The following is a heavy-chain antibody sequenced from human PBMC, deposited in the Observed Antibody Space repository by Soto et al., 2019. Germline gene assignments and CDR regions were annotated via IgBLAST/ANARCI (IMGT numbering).Heavy chain of an antibody. Sequence: QVQLVESGGGLVKPGGSLRLSCAASGFTFSDYYMSWIRQAPGKGLEWVSYISSSGSTIYYADAVKGQFTISRDNAKNSLYLQMNSLIAEDTAVYYCARDRAVKYSSSWYRYYYYGMDVWGQGTTVTVSS. CDR2: ISSSGSTI. CDR1: GFTFSDYY. D-gene: IGHD6-13*01. J-gene: IGHJ6*02. CDR3: ARDRAVKYSSSWYRYYYYGMDV. V-gene: IGHV3-11*01.